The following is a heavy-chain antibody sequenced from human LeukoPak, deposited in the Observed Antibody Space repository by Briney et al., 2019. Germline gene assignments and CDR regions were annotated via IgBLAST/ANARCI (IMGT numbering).Heavy chain of an antibody. CDR3: ARVFLGSFDY. Sequence: GGSQRLSCAASGFTFSSYAMHWVRQAPGKGLEWVAVISYDGSNKYYADSVKGRFTISRDNSKNTLYLQMNSLRAEDTAVYYCARVFLGSFDYWGQGTLVTVSS. CDR2: ISYDGSNK. CDR1: GFTFSSYA. J-gene: IGHJ4*02. D-gene: IGHD7-27*01. V-gene: IGHV3-30-3*01.